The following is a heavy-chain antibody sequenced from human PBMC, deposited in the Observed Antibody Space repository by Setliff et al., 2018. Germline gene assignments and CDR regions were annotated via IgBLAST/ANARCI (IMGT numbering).Heavy chain of an antibody. D-gene: IGHD5-18*01. CDR3: ARGKSVTASNWFDP. V-gene: IGHV4-38-2*01. J-gene: IGHJ5*02. CDR1: GYSISSGYY. Sequence: PSETLSLTCAVSGYSISSGYYWGWIRQPPGKGLEWIGNIYHSGSTYYNPPLKSRVTISVDTSKNQFSLKLSSVTAADTAVYYCARGKSVTASNWFDPWGQGTLVTVSS. CDR2: IYHSGST.